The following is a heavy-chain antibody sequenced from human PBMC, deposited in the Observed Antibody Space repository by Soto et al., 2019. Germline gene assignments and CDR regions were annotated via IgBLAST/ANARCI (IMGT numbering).Heavy chain of an antibody. CDR2: INPNSGGT. Sequence: QVQLVQSGAEVKKPGASVKVSCKASGYTFTGYYMHWVRQAPGQGLEWMGWINPNSGGTNYAQKVQGRVTMTRDTSISTAYMELSRLRSDDTAVYYCARDRGRYNWNYGPHFDYWGQGTLVTVSS. J-gene: IGHJ4*02. CDR3: ARDRGRYNWNYGPHFDY. D-gene: IGHD1-7*01. CDR1: GYTFTGYY. V-gene: IGHV1-2*02.